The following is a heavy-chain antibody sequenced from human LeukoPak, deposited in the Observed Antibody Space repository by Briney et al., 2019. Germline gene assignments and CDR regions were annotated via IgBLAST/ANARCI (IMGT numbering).Heavy chain of an antibody. CDR2: IYYSGST. V-gene: IGHV4-59*01. CDR3: ARVIMWELHVYDY. Sequence: SETLSLTCTVSGGSISSYDWSWIRQPPGKGLEWIGYIYYSGSTNYNPSLKSRVTISVDTSKNQFSLKLSSVTAADTAVYYCARVIMWELHVYDYWGQGTLVTVSS. J-gene: IGHJ4*02. D-gene: IGHD1-26*01. CDR1: GGSISSYD.